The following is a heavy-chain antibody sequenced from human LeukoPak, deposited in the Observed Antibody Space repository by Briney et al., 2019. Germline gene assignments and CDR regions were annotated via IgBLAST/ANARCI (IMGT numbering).Heavy chain of an antibody. J-gene: IGHJ4*02. CDR3: STIYSTGADF. Sequence: GGSLRLSCAASGIIFKNAWMSWVRQAPGKGLEWVGLIQSKSDDGTTDYAARDKGRFIISRDDSEKTLYLQMNSLKTEETGFYYCSTIYSTGADFWGQGTLVTVYS. CDR1: GIIFKNAW. D-gene: IGHD6-25*01. CDR2: IQSKSDDGTT. V-gene: IGHV3-15*01.